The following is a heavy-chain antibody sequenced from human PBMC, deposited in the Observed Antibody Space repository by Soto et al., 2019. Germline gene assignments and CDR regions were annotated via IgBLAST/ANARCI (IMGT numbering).Heavy chain of an antibody. J-gene: IGHJ4*02. CDR2: ISGSGDST. CDR1: GFTVNRYG. CDR3: VKLRLELLYLDS. D-gene: IGHD1-7*01. Sequence: PAGSLRLSCAASGFTVNRYGMSWVRQPPGKGLEWVSAISGSGDSTSYADSVKGRFTISRDSSNNTLYLQMNNLRADDTALYFCVKLRLELLYLDSWGLGALVTVSS. V-gene: IGHV3-23*01.